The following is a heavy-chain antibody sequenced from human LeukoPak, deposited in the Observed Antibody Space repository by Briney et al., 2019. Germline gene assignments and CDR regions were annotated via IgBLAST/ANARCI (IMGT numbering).Heavy chain of an antibody. CDR2: ISGSGGGT. CDR3: AKEGSGSSWYYYYMDV. CDR1: GFTFSNYA. Sequence: GGSLRLSCAASGFTFSNYAMSWVRQAPGKGLEWLSAISGSGGGTYHADSVKGRFTISRDNSKNTLYLQMNSLRAEDTAVYYCAKEGSGSSWYYYYMDVWGKGTTVTVSS. V-gene: IGHV3-23*01. J-gene: IGHJ6*03. D-gene: IGHD6-13*01.